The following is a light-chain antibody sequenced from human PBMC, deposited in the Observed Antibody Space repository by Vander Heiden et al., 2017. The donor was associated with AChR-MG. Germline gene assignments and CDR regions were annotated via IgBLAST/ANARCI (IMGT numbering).Light chain of an antibody. CDR2: SNN. Sequence: QSVLTPPPPASATPGQRSTISSSGSRSNIGSNTGNWYQQRPGTGPKLLIYSNNKRPSGVPDRFSGSKSGTSASLAISGLQPEDEADYYCAAWDDSLNGVVFGGGTKLTVL. V-gene: IGLV1-44*01. CDR1: RSNIGSNT. CDR3: AAWDDSLNGVV. J-gene: IGLJ2*01.